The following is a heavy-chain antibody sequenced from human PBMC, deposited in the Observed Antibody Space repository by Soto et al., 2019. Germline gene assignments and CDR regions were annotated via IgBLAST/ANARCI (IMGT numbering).Heavy chain of an antibody. CDR1: GGSISGHD. J-gene: IGHJ4*01. CDR3: ASVPVISGRDSSAIWGY. D-gene: IGHD3-22*01. Sequence: QVQLQASGPGLVKPSETLSLYCTVSGGSISGHDWSWIRQPPGTGLEWIGCIYFTGSTFYNPSFRGRVAMSIDTSKKQVSLMLSSVTAADTAVYHCASVPVISGRDSSAIWGYWGQGSLVTVYS. V-gene: IGHV4-59*11. CDR2: IYFTGST.